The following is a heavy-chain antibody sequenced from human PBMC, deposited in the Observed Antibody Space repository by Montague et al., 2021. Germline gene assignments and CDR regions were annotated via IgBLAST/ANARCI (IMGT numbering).Heavy chain of an antibody. V-gene: IGHV4-31*03. CDR3: ARAEDYYGSGSYLGFDX. CDR1: GGSISSGGYY. D-gene: IGHD3-10*01. Sequence: TLSLTCTVSGGSISSGGYYWSWIRQPPGKGLEWIGYIFYSGNTYYNPSLKSRVTISVDTSKNQFSLKLSSVTAADTAVYYCARAEDYYGSGSYLGFDXWGQGTLVAVSS. J-gene: IGHJ4*02. CDR2: IFYSGNT.